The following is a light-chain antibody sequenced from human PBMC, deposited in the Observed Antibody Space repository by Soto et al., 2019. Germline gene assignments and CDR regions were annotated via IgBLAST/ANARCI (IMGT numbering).Light chain of an antibody. CDR2: LNSDGSH. CDR3: QTWGTGIHV. CDR1: SGHSSYA. Sequence: QLVLTQSPSASASLGASVKFTCTLSSGHSSYAIAWHQQQPEKGPRYLMKLNSDGSHSKGDGIPDRFSGSSSGAERYLTISSLQSEDEADYYCQTWGTGIHVFGTGPKVTVL. V-gene: IGLV4-69*01. J-gene: IGLJ1*01.